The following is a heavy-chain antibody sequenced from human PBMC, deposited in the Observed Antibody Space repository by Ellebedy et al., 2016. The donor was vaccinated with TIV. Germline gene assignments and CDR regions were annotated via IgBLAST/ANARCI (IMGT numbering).Heavy chain of an antibody. CDR2: TKEDGSEK. Sequence: GESLKISCAASGFPFSSFWMSWVRQAPGKGLEWVANTKEDGSEKYYVDSVRGRFTISRDNAKNSLYLQMNSLRAEDTAVYYCARGRGYDTFDYWGQGILVTVSS. J-gene: IGHJ4*02. CDR3: ARGRGYDTFDY. CDR1: GFPFSSFW. D-gene: IGHD5-12*01. V-gene: IGHV3-7*01.